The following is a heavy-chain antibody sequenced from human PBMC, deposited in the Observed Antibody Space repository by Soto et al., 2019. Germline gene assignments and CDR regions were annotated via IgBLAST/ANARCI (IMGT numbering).Heavy chain of an antibody. J-gene: IGHJ4*02. CDR2: INHSGSA. Sequence: SGCIYFTSDAYGETFNSYICTWICQTPGKGLQWIGQINHSGSANYNPSLKSRVTISVHTSNSQFSLELSSVTAADTAVYYCARGLXTGSQYSGGWYYFDSWGQGTQVTVSS. CDR1: GETFNSYI. D-gene: IGHD1-26*01. CDR3: ARGLXTGSQYSGGWYYFDS. V-gene: IGHV4-34*01.